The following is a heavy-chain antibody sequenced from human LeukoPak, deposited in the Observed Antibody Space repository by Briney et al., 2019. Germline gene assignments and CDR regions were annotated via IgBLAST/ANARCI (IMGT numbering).Heavy chain of an antibody. V-gene: IGHV1-2*06. CDR3: ARNNFDNWFDP. CDR2: INPNSGGT. Sequence: ASVKVSCKASGYTFTGYYMHWVRQAPGQGLEWMGRINPNSGGTNYAQKFQGMVTMTRDTSISTAYMELSRLRSDDTAVYYCARNNFDNWFDPWGQGTLVTVSS. J-gene: IGHJ5*02. CDR1: GYTFTGYY. D-gene: IGHD5-24*01.